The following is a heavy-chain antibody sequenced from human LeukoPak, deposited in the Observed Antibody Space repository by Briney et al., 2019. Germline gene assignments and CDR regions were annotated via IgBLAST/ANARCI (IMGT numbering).Heavy chain of an antibody. CDR2: IYYTGST. V-gene: IGHV4-59*01. D-gene: IGHD3-22*01. CDR1: GGSISTYY. Sequence: SQTLSLTCTVSGGSISTYYWSWIRQPPGKELEWIGYIYYTGSTNYNPSLKSRVTISVDTSKNQFSLELTSVTAADTAVYYCARGGSGYSFDYWGQGTLVTVSS. CDR3: ARGGSGYSFDY. J-gene: IGHJ4*02.